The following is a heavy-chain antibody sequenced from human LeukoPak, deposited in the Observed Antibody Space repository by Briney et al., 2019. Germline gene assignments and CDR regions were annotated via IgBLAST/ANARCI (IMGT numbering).Heavy chain of an antibody. J-gene: IGHJ5*02. CDR1: GGSISSGGYY. Sequence: SQTLSLTCTVSGGSISSGGYYWSWIRQHPGKGPEWIGYIYYSGSTYYNPSLKSRVTISVDTSKNQFSLKLSSVTAADTAVYYCARDLMYYYDSSGYYNWFDPWGQGTLVTVSS. D-gene: IGHD3-22*01. CDR3: ARDLMYYYDSSGYYNWFDP. V-gene: IGHV4-31*03. CDR2: IYYSGST.